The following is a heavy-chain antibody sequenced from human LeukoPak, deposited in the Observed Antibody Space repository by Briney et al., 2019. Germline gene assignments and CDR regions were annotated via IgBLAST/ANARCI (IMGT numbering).Heavy chain of an antibody. Sequence: PGGSLRLSCAASGFTFSSYGMHWVRQAPGKGLEWVAVIWYDGSNKYYADSVKGRFTISRDNSKNTLYLQMNSLRAEDTAVYYCAKVTLSSGWYYFDYWGQGTLVTVTS. CDR3: AKVTLSSGWYYFDY. CDR2: IWYDGSNK. J-gene: IGHJ4*02. D-gene: IGHD6-19*01. CDR1: GFTFSSYG. V-gene: IGHV3-30*02.